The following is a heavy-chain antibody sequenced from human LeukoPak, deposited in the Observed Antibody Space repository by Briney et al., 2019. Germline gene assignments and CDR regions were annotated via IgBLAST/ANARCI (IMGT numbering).Heavy chain of an antibody. V-gene: IGHV3-30*04. J-gene: IGHJ4*02. Sequence: GGSLRLSCAASGFTFSSYAMDWVRQAPGKGLEWVTIISYDGSNKYYADYAKGRFTISRDNSKNTLYLQMNSLRAEDTAVYYCARNFRDGYNNSFDYWGQGTLVTVSS. CDR1: GFTFSSYA. CDR3: ARNFRDGYNNSFDY. D-gene: IGHD5-24*01. CDR2: ISYDGSNK.